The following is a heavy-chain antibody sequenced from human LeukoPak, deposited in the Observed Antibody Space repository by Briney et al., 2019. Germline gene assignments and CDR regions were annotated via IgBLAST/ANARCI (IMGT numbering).Heavy chain of an antibody. Sequence: GGSLRLSCAASGFTFGSYSMNWVRQAPGKGLEWASSISSSSSYIYYADSVKGRFTISRDNAKNSLYLQMNSLRAEDTAVYYCARDSGLYYYDSSGYSVSDPWGQGTLVTVSS. CDR3: ARDSGLYYYDSSGYSVSDP. D-gene: IGHD3-22*01. CDR2: ISSSSSYI. J-gene: IGHJ5*02. V-gene: IGHV3-21*01. CDR1: GFTFGSYS.